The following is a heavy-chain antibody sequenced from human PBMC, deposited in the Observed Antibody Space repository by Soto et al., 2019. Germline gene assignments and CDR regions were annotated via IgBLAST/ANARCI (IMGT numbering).Heavy chain of an antibody. D-gene: IGHD2-2*01. V-gene: IGHV4-30-2*01. Sequence: QLQLQESGSRLVKFSQTLSLTCTVSGDSMTSGDYSWSWIRQPPGKGLEWLGYIYRTGNTHYSPSLKSRVSISQDRSKNQFSLELTSVTAADTAVYYCARGDYQYSIDYWGQGTLVTVSS. CDR3: ARGDYQYSIDY. J-gene: IGHJ4*02. CDR2: IYRTGNT. CDR1: GDSMTSGDYS.